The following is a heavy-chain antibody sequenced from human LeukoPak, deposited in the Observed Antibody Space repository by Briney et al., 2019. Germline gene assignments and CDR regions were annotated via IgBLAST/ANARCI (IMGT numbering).Heavy chain of an antibody. Sequence: GASLKISCKGSGYSFSNYWIGWVRQMPGKGLEWMGIIYPGNSDTRYSPSFQGQVTISADKSISTAYLQWSSLKASDTAMYYCARPGSSGVADYFDYWGQGSLVTVSS. V-gene: IGHV5-51*01. CDR3: ARPGSSGVADYFDY. D-gene: IGHD6-19*01. CDR2: IYPGNSDT. CDR1: GYSFSNYW. J-gene: IGHJ4*02.